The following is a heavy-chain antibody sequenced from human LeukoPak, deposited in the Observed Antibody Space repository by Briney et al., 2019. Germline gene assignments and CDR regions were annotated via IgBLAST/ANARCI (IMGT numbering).Heavy chain of an antibody. J-gene: IGHJ4*02. CDR1: GYSISSGYY. CDR3: ARVLSGSYYIDY. CDR2: IYHSGST. V-gene: IGHV4-38-2*02. Sequence: SETLSLTCTVSGYSISSGYYWGWIRRPPGKGLEWIGSIYHSGSTYYNPSLKSRVTISVDTSKNQFSLKLSSVTAADTAVYYCARVLSGSYYIDYWGQGTLVTVSS. D-gene: IGHD1-26*01.